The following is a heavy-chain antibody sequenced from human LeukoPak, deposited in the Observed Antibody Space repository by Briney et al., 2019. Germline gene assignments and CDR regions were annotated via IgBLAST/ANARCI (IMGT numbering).Heavy chain of an antibody. CDR3: AKGHYYGSGSLDY. V-gene: IGHV3-23*01. CDR1: GFTFSSYG. J-gene: IGHJ4*02. Sequence: GGSLRLSCAASGFTFSSYGMHWVRQAPGKGLEWVSAIGGRDGSTYYADSVKGRFTISRDNSKNTLYVQMNSLRAEDTAVYYCAKGHYYGSGSLDYWGQGTLVTVSS. CDR2: IGGRDGST. D-gene: IGHD3-10*01.